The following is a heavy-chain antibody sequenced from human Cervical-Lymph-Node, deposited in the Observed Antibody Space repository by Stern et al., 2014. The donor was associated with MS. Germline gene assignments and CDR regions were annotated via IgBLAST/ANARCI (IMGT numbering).Heavy chain of an antibody. CDR2: VIPLVAFP. CDR3: ARGGGDNWFGP. CDR1: GS. J-gene: IGHJ5*02. V-gene: IGHV1-69*10. Sequence: QVQLMQSGAEVRKPGSSMKVSCKASGSISWVRQVPGQGLEWIGGVIPLVAFPNIAKKFQGRVAITADTSRNIVYLEMTSLRSDDTAIYYCARGGGDNWFGPWGQGTLVIVSS. D-gene: IGHD3-16*01.